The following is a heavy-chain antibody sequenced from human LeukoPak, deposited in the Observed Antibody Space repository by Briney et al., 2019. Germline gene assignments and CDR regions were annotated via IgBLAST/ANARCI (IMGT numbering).Heavy chain of an antibody. D-gene: IGHD1-7*01. CDR2: IIPIFGTA. Sequence: SVRVSCKASGGTFSNYAISGVRQAPGQGLEWMGGIIPIFGTAKYAQKFQGRVTSTADESTSTAYMELSSLRSEDTAVYYCARPLGSGTTLSCFDYWGQGTLVTVSS. V-gene: IGHV1-69*13. CDR1: GGTFSNYA. J-gene: IGHJ4*02. CDR3: ARPLGSGTTLSCFDY.